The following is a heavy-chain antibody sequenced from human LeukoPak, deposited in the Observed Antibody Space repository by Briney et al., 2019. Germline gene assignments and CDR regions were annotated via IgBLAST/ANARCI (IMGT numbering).Heavy chain of an antibody. D-gene: IGHD3-10*01. V-gene: IGHV1-18*01. Sequence: GASVKVSCKASGGTFSSYGISWVRQAPGQGLEWMGWISAYNGNTNYAQKLQGRVTMTTDTSTSTAYMGLRSLRSDDTAVYYCARLRITMVRGVIVYYFDYWGQGTLVTVSS. CDR3: ARLRITMVRGVIVYYFDY. CDR1: GGTFSSYG. CDR2: ISAYNGNT. J-gene: IGHJ4*02.